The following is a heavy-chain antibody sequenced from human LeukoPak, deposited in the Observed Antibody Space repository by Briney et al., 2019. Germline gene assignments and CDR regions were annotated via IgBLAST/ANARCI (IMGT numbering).Heavy chain of an antibody. D-gene: IGHD2-8*01. CDR1: GFTFSSYW. V-gene: IGHV3-7*01. CDR2: IKQDGSEK. J-gene: IGHJ4*02. Sequence: GGSLRLSCAASGFTFSSYWMSWVRQAPGKGLEWVANIKQDGSEKYYVDSVKGRFTISRDNAKNSLYLQMNSLRAEDTAVYYCAREFNKYCTNGVCYGFDYWGQGTLVTVSS. CDR3: AREFNKYCTNGVCYGFDY.